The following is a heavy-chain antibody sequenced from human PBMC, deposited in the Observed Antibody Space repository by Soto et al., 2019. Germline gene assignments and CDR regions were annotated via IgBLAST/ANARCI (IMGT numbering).Heavy chain of an antibody. CDR1: GYTFTGYY. V-gene: IGHV1-2*04. J-gene: IGHJ6*02. CDR3: AIPRGSSSGYGMDV. CDR2: INPNSGGT. D-gene: IGHD6-13*01. Sequence: ASVKVSCKASGYTFTGYYMHWVRQAPGQGLEWMGWINPNSGGTNYAQKFQGWVTMTRDTSISTAYMELSRLRSDDTAVYYCAIPRGSSSGYGMDVWGQGTTVTVSS.